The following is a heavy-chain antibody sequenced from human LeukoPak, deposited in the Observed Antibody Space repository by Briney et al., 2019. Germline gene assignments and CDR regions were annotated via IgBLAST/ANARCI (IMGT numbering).Heavy chain of an antibody. CDR2: IYYSGST. CDR1: GGSISSSSYY. D-gene: IGHD6-13*01. Sequence: SETLSLTCTVSGGSISSSSYYWGWIRQPPGKGLEWIGSIYYSGSTYYNPSLKSRVTISVDTSKNQFSLKLSSVTAADTAVYYCARGVPIRTKSIAAAGTVDYWGQGTLVTVSS. V-gene: IGHV4-39*07. CDR3: ARGVPIRTKSIAAAGTVDY. J-gene: IGHJ4*02.